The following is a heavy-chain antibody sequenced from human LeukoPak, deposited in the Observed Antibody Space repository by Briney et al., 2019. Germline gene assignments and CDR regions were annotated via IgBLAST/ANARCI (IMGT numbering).Heavy chain of an antibody. Sequence: SETLSLTCTVSGGSISSYYWSWIRQPPGKGLEWIGYIYYSGSTNYNPSLKSRVTISVDTSKNQFSLKLSSVTAADTAVYYCARGQSGWYTWYFDPWGRGTLVTVSS. CDR1: GGSISSYY. D-gene: IGHD6-19*01. J-gene: IGHJ2*01. CDR3: ARGQSGWYTWYFDP. CDR2: IYYSGST. V-gene: IGHV4-59*01.